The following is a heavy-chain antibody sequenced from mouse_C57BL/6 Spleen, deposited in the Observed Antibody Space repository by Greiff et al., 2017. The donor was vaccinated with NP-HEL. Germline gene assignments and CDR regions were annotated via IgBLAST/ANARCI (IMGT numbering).Heavy chain of an antibody. J-gene: IGHJ2*01. CDR3: ARGFYYSNYEGYFDY. CDR1: GFTFSDYY. Sequence: EVMLVESEGGLVQPGSSMKLSCTASGFTFSDYYMAWVRQVPEKGLEWVANINYDGSSTYYLDSLKSRFIISRDNAKNILYLQMSSLKSEDTATYYCARGFYYSNYEGYFDYWGQGTTLTVSS. D-gene: IGHD2-5*01. CDR2: INYDGSST. V-gene: IGHV5-16*01.